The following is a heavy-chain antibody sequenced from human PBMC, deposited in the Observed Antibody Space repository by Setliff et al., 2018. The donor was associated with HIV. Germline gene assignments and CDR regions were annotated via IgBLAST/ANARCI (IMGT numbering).Heavy chain of an antibody. CDR3: FLFYDDRSGFYWD. V-gene: IGHV4-59*11. Sequence: PSETLSLTCTVSGGSISSHYWGWLRQPPGKGLEWIGSISYTGGTNHNPSLQSRVTMSIDTSKDQFSLKLSSVTAADTAVYYCFLFYDDRSGFYWDWGQGTPVTVSS. D-gene: IGHD3-22*01. J-gene: IGHJ4*02. CDR1: GGSISSHY. CDR2: ISYTGGT.